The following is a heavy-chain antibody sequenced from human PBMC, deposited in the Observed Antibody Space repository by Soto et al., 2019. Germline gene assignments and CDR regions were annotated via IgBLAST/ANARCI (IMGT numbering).Heavy chain of an antibody. CDR1: GFTFSSYA. J-gene: IGHJ6*03. CDR3: AKALIDYGDYERPADYYYYYYMDV. Sequence: GGSLRLSCAASGFTFSSYAMSWVRQAPGKGLEWVSAISGSGGSTYYADSVKGRFTISRDNSKNTLYLQMNSLRAEDTAVYYCAKALIDYGDYERPADYYYYYYMDVWGKGTTVTVSS. V-gene: IGHV3-23*01. CDR2: ISGSGGST. D-gene: IGHD4-17*01.